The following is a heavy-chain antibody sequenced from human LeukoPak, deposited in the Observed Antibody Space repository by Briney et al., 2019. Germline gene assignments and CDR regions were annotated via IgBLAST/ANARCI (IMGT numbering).Heavy chain of an antibody. D-gene: IGHD3-10*01. CDR3: AKGTRGFDY. J-gene: IGHJ4*02. CDR1: GFTFSSYG. V-gene: IGHV3-23*01. Sequence: PGGTLRLSCAASGFTFSSYGMSWVRQAPGKGLEWVSGISGSDTSTNYADSVKGRFTISRDNSKNTLYLQMHSLRGEDTAVYFCAKGTRGFDYWGQGTLVTVSS. CDR2: ISGSDTST.